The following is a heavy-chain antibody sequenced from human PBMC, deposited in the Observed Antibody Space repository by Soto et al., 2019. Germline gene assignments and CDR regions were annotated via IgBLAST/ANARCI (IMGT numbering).Heavy chain of an antibody. CDR3: ARSPHTVSYLAYFDY. CDR2: ISYDGSNK. Sequence: QVQLVESGGGVVQPGRSLRLSCAASGFTFSSYGMHWVRQAPGKGLERVAVISYDGSNKYYADSVKGRFHISRDTSENTSYLPLNSLRAEDTAVYYCARSPHTVSYLAYFDYWGQGTLATVSP. V-gene: IGHV3-30*03. J-gene: IGHJ4*02. D-gene: IGHD1-26*01. CDR1: GFTFSSYG.